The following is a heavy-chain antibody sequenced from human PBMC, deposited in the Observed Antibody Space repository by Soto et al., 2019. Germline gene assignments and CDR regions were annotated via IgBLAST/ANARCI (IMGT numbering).Heavy chain of an antibody. CDR2: ISSSSSTI. D-gene: IGHD2-21*02. J-gene: IGHJ6*02. Sequence: PGGSLRLSCAASGFTFSTYSMNWVRQAPGKGLEWVSYISSSSSTIFYTDSVKGRFTISRDNAKNTLYLQMSSLRAEDTAAYYCASAHYCGGDCYFDPFYYGMDVWGQGTTVTVSS. V-gene: IGHV3-48*01. CDR3: ASAHYCGGDCYFDPFYYGMDV. CDR1: GFTFSTYS.